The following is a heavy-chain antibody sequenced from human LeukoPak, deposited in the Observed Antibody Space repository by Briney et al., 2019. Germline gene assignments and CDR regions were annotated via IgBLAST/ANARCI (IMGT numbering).Heavy chain of an antibody. V-gene: IGHV4-59*01. J-gene: IGHJ4*02. CDR3: ARGEPDSSGWYGAWDY. Sequence: SETLSLTCTVSGGSISSYYWSWIRQPPGKGLEWIGYIYYSGGTNYNPSLKSRVTISVDTSKNQFSLKLSSVTAADTAVYYCARGEPDSSGWYGAWDYWGQGTLVTVSS. D-gene: IGHD6-19*01. CDR2: IYYSGGT. CDR1: GGSISSYY.